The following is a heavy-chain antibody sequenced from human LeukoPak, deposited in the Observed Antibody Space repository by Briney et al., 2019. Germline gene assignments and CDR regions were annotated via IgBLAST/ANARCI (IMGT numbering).Heavy chain of an antibody. J-gene: IGHJ3*02. CDR2: ISGSGGST. Sequence: GGTLRLSCAASGFTFSSYGMSWVRQAPGKGLEWVSAISGSGGSTYYADSVKGRFTISRDNSKNTLYLQMNSLRAEDTAVYYCAKDPYSSYWCYAFDIWGQGTMVSVSS. V-gene: IGHV3-23*01. D-gene: IGHD6-13*01. CDR1: GFTFSSYG. CDR3: AKDPYSSYWCYAFDI.